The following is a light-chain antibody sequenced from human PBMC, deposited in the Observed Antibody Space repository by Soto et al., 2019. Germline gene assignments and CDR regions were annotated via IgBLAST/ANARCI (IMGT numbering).Light chain of an antibody. V-gene: IGKV3D-20*02. CDR3: QQRNNWLYT. CDR2: GAS. CDR1: QSIRSNY. J-gene: IGKJ2*01. Sequence: ETVLTQSPGTLSLSPGERATLSCRASQSIRSNYLAWYQQKPGQAPRLLIHGASSRATGIPDRFSGSGSGTDFTLTISSLEPEDFAVYYCQQRNNWLYTFGQGTKLEIK.